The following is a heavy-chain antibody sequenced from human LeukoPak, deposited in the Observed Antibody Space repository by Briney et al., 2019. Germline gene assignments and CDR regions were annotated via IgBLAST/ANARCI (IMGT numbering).Heavy chain of an antibody. J-gene: IGHJ3*02. CDR1: GYTFTGYY. CDR3: ARERVYSGGYSDDAFDI. Sequence: ASVKVSCKASGYTFTGYYMHWVRQATGQGLEWRGWINPNSGATNYPQKFQGRVTMTRDTSISTAYMELSGLRSDDTAVYYCARERVYSGGYSDDAFDIWGQGTMVTASS. CDR2: INPNSGAT. V-gene: IGHV1-2*02. D-gene: IGHD1-26*01.